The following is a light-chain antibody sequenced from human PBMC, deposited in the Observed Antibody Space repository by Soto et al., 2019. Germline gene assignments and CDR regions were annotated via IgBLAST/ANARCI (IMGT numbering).Light chain of an antibody. CDR1: SSNIGNNP. CDR3: AAWDDSLNALV. Sequence: QSVLTQPPSASGTPGQRVTISCSGSSSNIGNNPVNWYQQLPGTAPRLLIYSDNQRPSGVPDRFSGSKSGTSGSLAISGLQSVDDADYYCAAWDDSLNALVFGGGTKLTVL. V-gene: IGLV1-44*01. CDR2: SDN. J-gene: IGLJ2*01.